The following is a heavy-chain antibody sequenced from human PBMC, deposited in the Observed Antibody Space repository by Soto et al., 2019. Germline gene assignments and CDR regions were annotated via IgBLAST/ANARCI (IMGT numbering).Heavy chain of an antibody. CDR1: GFTFSSYS. Sequence: GGSLRLSCAASGFTFSSYSMNWVRQAPGKGLEWVSYISSSSTIYYADSVKGRFTISRDNAKNSLYLQMNSLRDEDTAVYYCARDGYNNIYISYYYGMDVWGQGTTVTVSS. V-gene: IGHV3-48*02. CDR2: ISSSSTI. CDR3: ARDGYNNIYISYYYGMDV. D-gene: IGHD5-12*01. J-gene: IGHJ6*02.